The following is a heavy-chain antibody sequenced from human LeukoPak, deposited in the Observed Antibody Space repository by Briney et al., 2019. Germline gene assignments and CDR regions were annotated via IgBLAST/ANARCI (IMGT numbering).Heavy chain of an antibody. CDR2: IYYSGST. Sequence: PKQTLSLTCTVSGGSISSGGYYWNWIRQHPGKGLEWFGYIYYSGSTYYSPSLNRRVTITVATFNNPFSLQLSPVTADDTAVYCCVRSYSSGWYAFDIWGQGTMVTVSS. D-gene: IGHD6-19*01. CDR3: VRSYSSGWYAFDI. CDR1: GGSISSGGYY. J-gene: IGHJ3*02. V-gene: IGHV4-31*03.